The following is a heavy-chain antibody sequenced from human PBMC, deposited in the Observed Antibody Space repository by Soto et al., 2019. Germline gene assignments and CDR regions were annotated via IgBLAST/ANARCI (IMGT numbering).Heavy chain of an antibody. Sequence: SETLSLTCTVSGGSISSSSYYWGWIRQPPGKGLEWIGSIYYSGSTYYNPSLKSRVTISVDTSKNQFSLKLSSVTAADTAVYYCARRVLCGSGGSCYSAAANWFDPWGQGTLVTVSS. CDR3: ARRVLCGSGGSCYSAAANWFDP. CDR2: IYYSGST. J-gene: IGHJ5*02. D-gene: IGHD2-15*01. V-gene: IGHV4-39*01. CDR1: GGSISSSSYY.